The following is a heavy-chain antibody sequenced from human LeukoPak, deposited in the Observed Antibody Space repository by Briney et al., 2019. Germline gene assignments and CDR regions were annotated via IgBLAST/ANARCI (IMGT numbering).Heavy chain of an antibody. Sequence: ASVKVSCRASGGTFSSYAISWVRPAPGQGLEWMGRIIPILGIANYAQKFQGRVTITADKSTSTAYMELSSLRSEDTAVYYCARLSVGTILPYYFDYWGQGTLVTVSS. CDR2: IIPILGIA. CDR1: GGTFSSYA. CDR3: ARLSVGTILPYYFDY. J-gene: IGHJ4*02. D-gene: IGHD4-23*01. V-gene: IGHV1-69*04.